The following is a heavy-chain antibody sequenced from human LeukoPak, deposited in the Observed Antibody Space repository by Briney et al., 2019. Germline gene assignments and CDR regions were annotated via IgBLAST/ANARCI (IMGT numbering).Heavy chain of an antibody. CDR3: ARDKPGEGYDCWSGYYTHYYMDV. Sequence: ASVKVSCKASGYTFASYYMHWVRQAPGQGLEWMGIINTSGGSTSYAQKFQGRVTMTRDTSTSTVYMELSSLRSEDTAVYYCARDKPGEGYDCWSGYYTHYYMDVWGKGTTVTVSS. CDR2: INTSGGST. V-gene: IGHV1-46*03. D-gene: IGHD3-3*01. J-gene: IGHJ6*03. CDR1: GYTFASYY.